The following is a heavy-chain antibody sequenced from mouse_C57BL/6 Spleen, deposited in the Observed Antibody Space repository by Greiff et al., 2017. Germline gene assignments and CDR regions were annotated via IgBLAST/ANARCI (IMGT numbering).Heavy chain of an antibody. J-gene: IGHJ3*01. CDR2: FYTGSGSI. CDR1: GYTFTEYT. Sequence: QVQLQQSGAELVKPGASVKLSCNASGYTFTEYTIHWVKQRSGQGLEWIGWFYTGSGSIKFNEKFKDKVTLTADKSSSTVYMELSRLTSEDSAVYFCASHEEGDDYDVGCAYWGQGTLVTVSA. V-gene: IGHV1-62-2*01. D-gene: IGHD2-4*01. CDR3: ASHEEGDDYDVGCAY.